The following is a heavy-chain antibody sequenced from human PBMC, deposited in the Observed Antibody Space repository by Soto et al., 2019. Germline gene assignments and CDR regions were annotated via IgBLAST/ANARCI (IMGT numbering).Heavy chain of an antibody. D-gene: IGHD7-27*01. CDR3: ARMGIESSTHSFDY. J-gene: IGHJ4*02. V-gene: IGHV4-61*01. CDR1: GGFVSSGSYY. CDR2: MSHSGGT. Sequence: SETLSLTCAVYGGFVSSGSYYWSWIRQPPGKGLEWIGEMSHSGGTHFNPSLQSRVTISVDTSKSQFSLRLSSVTAADTAVYYCARMGIESSTHSFDYWGLGIWVTVSS.